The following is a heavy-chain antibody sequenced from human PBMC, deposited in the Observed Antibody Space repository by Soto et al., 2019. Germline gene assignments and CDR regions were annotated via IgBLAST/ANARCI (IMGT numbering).Heavy chain of an antibody. V-gene: IGHV1-18*01. CDR1: GYTFTSYG. CDR3: SSLSRGVLWFGEFGDDDY. J-gene: IGHJ4*02. D-gene: IGHD3-10*01. CDR2: ISAYNGNT. Sequence: QVQLVQSGAEVKKPGASVKVSCKASGYTFTSYGISWVRQAPGQGREWMGWISAYNGNTNYAQKLQGRVTMTTDTSMRTAYIELRSLRSDDTAVYFCSSLSRGVLWFGEFGDDDYWGQGTLVTVSS.